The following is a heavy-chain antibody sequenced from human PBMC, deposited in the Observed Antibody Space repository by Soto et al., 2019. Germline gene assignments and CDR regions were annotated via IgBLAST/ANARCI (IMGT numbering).Heavy chain of an antibody. CDR2: IIPSLGIA. CDR3: ARSDQDLAYALDV. CDR1: GGTFSSYP. V-gene: IGHV1-69*02. J-gene: IGHJ6*02. Sequence: QVQLVQSGAEVKKPGSSVKVSCKASGGTFSSYPISWVRQAPGQGLEWMGRIIPSLGIANYAQKFQGRVTITADKSTSQAYMELGSLRSEDTAVYYRARSDQDLAYALDVWGQGTTVTVSS. D-gene: IGHD2-21*01.